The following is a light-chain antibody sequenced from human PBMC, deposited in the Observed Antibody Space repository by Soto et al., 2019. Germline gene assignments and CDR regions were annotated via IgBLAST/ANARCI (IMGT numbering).Light chain of an antibody. J-gene: IGKJ1*01. CDR2: DAS. CDR3: QQYSSSSWT. V-gene: IGKV1-5*01. CDR1: ESINIY. Sequence: DIEMTQSPSTLAASVGDRVTITCRASESINIYLAWCQQKPGKPPKFLMYDASSLESGVPSRFSGSGSGTLFTLTISSLEPDDFATYYCQQYSSSSWTFGQGTKVDIK.